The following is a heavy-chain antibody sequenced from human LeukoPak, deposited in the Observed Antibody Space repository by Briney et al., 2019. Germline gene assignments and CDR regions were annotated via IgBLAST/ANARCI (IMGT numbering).Heavy chain of an antibody. J-gene: IGHJ5*02. CDR3: ARWWATVVTPSWFDP. V-gene: IGHV4-34*01. CDR1: GGSFSGYY. CDR2: INHSGST. Sequence: PSETLSLTCAVYGGSFSGYYWSWIRQPPGKGLEWIGEINHSGSTNYNPSLKSRVTISVDTSKNQFSLELSSVTAADTAVYYCARWWATVVTPSWFDPWGQGTLVTVSS. D-gene: IGHD4-17*01.